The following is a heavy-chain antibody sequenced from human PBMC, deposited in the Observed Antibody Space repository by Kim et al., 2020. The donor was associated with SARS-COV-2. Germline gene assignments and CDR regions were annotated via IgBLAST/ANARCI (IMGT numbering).Heavy chain of an antibody. CDR1: GFTFSNSA. V-gene: IGHV3-30*04. D-gene: IGHD5-12*01. CDR3: ARVNRWLQFEAFDI. J-gene: IGHJ3*02. Sequence: GGSLRLSCAASGFTFSNSAMHWVRQAPGKGLEWVAVISYDGSDNYYADSVKGRFTISRDSSKNTLYLQMNSLRAEDTAVYYCARVNRWLQFEAFDIWGQGTMVTVSS. CDR2: ISYDGSDN.